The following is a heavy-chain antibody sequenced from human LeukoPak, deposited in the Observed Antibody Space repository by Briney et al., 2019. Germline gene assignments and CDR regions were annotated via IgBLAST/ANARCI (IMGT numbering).Heavy chain of an antibody. V-gene: IGHV3-7*04. J-gene: IGHJ4*02. Sequence: GGSLRLSCAASGFTFSSSYMNWVRQIPGKWLEWVAKINQDGSQIYHVDSEKGRFTISRDNDKNSLYLQMNSLRAEDTAVYYCAKGLYMGGKETLDTVPS. CDR3: AKGLYM. D-gene: IGHD2-2*02. CDR1: GFTFSSSY. CDR2: INQDGSQI.